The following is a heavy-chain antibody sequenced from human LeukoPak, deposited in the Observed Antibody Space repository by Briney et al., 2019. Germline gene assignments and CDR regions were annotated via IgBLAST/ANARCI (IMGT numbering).Heavy chain of an antibody. CDR1: GFTFSNYA. V-gene: IGHV3-30-3*01. J-gene: IGHJ4*02. CDR2: ISYDGSNK. CDR3: ARVLDRGGSWYGGLEY. D-gene: IGHD6-13*01. Sequence: GGSLRLSCAASGFTFSNYAMHWVRQAPGKGLEWVAVISYDGSNKDYADSVKGRFTISRDNSKNTLYMQMNSLRAEDTAVYFCARVLDRGGSWYGGLEYWGQGTLVTVSS.